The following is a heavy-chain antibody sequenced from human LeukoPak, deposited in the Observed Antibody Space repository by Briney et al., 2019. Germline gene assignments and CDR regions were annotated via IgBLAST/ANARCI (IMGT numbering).Heavy chain of an antibody. Sequence: PGGSLRLSCAASGVTISSHWMSWVRQVPGKGLESVAHIKHDESETYYVDTVRGRFIISRDNAKNSLYLQMNSLRVEDTAVYHCARGPTDFDASDIWGHGTLVTVSS. J-gene: IGHJ3*02. CDR1: GVTISSHW. CDR3: ARGPTDFDASDI. CDR2: IKHDESET. V-gene: IGHV3-7*01.